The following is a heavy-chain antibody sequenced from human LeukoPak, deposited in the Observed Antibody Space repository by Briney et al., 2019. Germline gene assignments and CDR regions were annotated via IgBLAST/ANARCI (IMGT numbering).Heavy chain of an antibody. CDR3: ARSCSGGSCSQMGTLH. J-gene: IGHJ4*02. D-gene: IGHD2-15*01. CDR1: GFTFSSYW. Sequence: GGSLRLSCAASGFTFSSYWMHWVRQAPGKGLVWVSRINSDGSITSYADSVKGRFTISRDNAKSTLYLQMNSLRAEDTAVYYCARSCSGGSCSQMGTLHWGQGTLATVSS. CDR2: INSDGSIT. V-gene: IGHV3-74*01.